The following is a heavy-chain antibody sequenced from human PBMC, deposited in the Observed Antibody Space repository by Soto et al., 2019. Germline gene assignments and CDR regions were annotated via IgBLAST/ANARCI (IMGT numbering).Heavy chain of an antibody. J-gene: IGHJ6*02. Sequence: GGSLRLSCAASGFTFSSYWMSWVRQAPGKGLEWVSVIYSGGSTYYADSVKGRFTISRDNSKNTLYLQMNSLRAEDTAVYYCARDYYDSSGYWVYYYGMDVWGQGTTVTVSS. D-gene: IGHD3-22*01. CDR2: IYSGGST. V-gene: IGHV3-53*01. CDR1: GFTFSSYW. CDR3: ARDYYDSSGYWVYYYGMDV.